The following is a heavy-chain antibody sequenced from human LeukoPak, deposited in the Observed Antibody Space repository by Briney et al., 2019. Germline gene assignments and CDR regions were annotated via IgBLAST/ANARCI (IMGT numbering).Heavy chain of an antibody. D-gene: IGHD5-12*01. CDR3: ARVQKSRKSVASAVDC. CDR2: ISGSGGST. Sequence: PGGSLRLSCAASGFTFSSYAMSWVRQAPGKGLEWVSAISGSGGSTYYADSVKGRFTISRDNSKNTLYLQMNSLRAEDTAVYYCARVQKSRKSVASAVDCWGQGTVVIVSS. V-gene: IGHV3-23*01. J-gene: IGHJ4*02. CDR1: GFTFSSYA.